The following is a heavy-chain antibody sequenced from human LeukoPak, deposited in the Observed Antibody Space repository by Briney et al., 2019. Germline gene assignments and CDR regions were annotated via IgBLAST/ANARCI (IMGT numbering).Heavy chain of an antibody. CDR3: ARGGYDFWSGYSSTYYYGMDV. CDR2: IYYSGST. J-gene: IGHJ6*02. Sequence: SETLSLTCTVSGGSVSSGSYYWSWIRQPPGKGLEWIGYIYYSGSTNYNPSLKSRVTISVDTSKNQFSLKLSSVTAADTAVYYCARGGYDFWSGYSSTYYYGMDVWGQGTTVTVSS. V-gene: IGHV4-61*01. CDR1: GGSVSSGSYY. D-gene: IGHD3-3*01.